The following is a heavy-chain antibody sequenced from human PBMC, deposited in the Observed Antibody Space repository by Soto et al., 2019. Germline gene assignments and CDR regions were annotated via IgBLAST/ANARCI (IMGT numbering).Heavy chain of an antibody. D-gene: IGHD5-12*01. Sequence: SETLSLTCIVSGDSISSYYWSWIRQPPGKGLEWIGYIFYTGTTKYNPSLKSRVTISVDTSKNQLSLNLSSVTAADTAAYYCAGDYGGFEARFDPWGQGTLVTVS. CDR1: GDSISSYY. CDR2: IFYTGTT. J-gene: IGHJ5*02. V-gene: IGHV4-59*01. CDR3: AGDYGGFEARFDP.